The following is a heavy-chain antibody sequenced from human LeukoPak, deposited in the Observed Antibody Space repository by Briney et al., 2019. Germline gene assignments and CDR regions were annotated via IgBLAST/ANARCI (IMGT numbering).Heavy chain of an antibody. CDR3: AKDFGY. Sequence: GGSLRLSCAASGFTFSNYWMSWVRQAPGKGLEWVAIIRQDGSEKKYVDSVKGRFTISRDNAKNTLYLQMNSLRAEDTAVYYCAKDFGYWGQGTLVTVSS. CDR2: IRQDGSEK. J-gene: IGHJ4*02. CDR1: GFTFSNYW. V-gene: IGHV3-7*01. D-gene: IGHD3-10*01.